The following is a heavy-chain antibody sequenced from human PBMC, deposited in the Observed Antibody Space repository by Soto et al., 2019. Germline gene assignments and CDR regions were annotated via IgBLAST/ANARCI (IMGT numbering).Heavy chain of an antibody. CDR3: ARGMTTVNTFDY. CDR1: GGSISSGGYY. CDR2: IYHSGST. D-gene: IGHD4-17*01. V-gene: IGHV4-30-2*01. J-gene: IGHJ4*02. Sequence: SETLSLTCTVSGGSISSGGYYWSWIRQPPGKGLESIGYIYHSGSTYYNPSLKSRVTISVDRSKNQFSLKLSSVTAADTAVYYCARGMTTVNTFDYWGQGTLVTVSS.